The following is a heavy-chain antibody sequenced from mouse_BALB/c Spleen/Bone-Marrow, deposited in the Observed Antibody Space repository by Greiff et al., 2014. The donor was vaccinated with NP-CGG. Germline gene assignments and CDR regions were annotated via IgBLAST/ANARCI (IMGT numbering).Heavy chain of an antibody. D-gene: IGHD1-1*02. CDR3: ARAGCYGSMGY. CDR1: GYSITSGYS. CDR2: IHYSGST. V-gene: IGHV3-1*02. Sequence: EVQLQESGPDLVKPSQSLSLTCTVTGYSITSGYSWHWIRQFPGNKLEWMGYIHYSGSTNYNPSRKSRISITRDTSKNQFFLQWNSLTTEDTATCYCARAGCYGSMGYWGQGTSVTISS. J-gene: IGHJ4*01.